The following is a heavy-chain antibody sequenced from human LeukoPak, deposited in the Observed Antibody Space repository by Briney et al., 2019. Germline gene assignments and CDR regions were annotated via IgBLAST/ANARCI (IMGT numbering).Heavy chain of an antibody. Sequence: SETLSLTRTVSGGSISSYYWSWIRQPPGKGLEWIGYIYYSGSTNYNPSLKSRVTISVDTSKNQFSLKLSSVTAADTAVYYCARQVYGDYFDYWGQGTLVTVSS. CDR3: ARQVYGDYFDY. J-gene: IGHJ4*02. CDR1: GGSISSYY. V-gene: IGHV4-59*08. D-gene: IGHD4-17*01. CDR2: IYYSGST.